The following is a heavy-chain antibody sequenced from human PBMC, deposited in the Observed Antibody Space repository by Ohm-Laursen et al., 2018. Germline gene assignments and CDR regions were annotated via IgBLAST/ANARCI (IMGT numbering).Heavy chain of an antibody. CDR2: IYQSGGT. CDR1: GYSISSGYY. D-gene: IGHD2-15*01. CDR3: ARQDEVDQYFQH. J-gene: IGHJ1*01. Sequence: SDTLSLTCAVTGYSISSGYYWGWIRQPPGKGLEWIASIYQSGGTYYNPSLKSRVTISVDTSKNQFSLGLSSVTAADTAVYYCARQDEVDQYFQHWGQGTLVTVSS. V-gene: IGHV4-38-2*01.